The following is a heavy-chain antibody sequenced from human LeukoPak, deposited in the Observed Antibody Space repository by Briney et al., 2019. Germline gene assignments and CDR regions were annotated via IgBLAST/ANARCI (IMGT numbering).Heavy chain of an antibody. D-gene: IGHD2-21*02. CDR3: ARGACGGDCYLV. CDR2: IYYSGST. CDR1: GGSISSYY. Sequence: SETLSLTCTVSGGSISSYYWSWIRQPPGKGLEWIGYIYYSGSTKYNSSLKSRVTISVDTSKNQFSLKLGSVTAADTAVYYCARGACGGDCYLVWGQGALVSVSS. J-gene: IGHJ4*02. V-gene: IGHV4-59*01.